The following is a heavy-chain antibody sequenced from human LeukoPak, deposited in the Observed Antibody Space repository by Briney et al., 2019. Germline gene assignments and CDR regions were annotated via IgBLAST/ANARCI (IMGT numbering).Heavy chain of an antibody. V-gene: IGHV3-30*02. CDR2: IRYDGSNK. Sequence: GGSLRLSCAASGFTFTSYGMHWVRQAPGKGLEWVAFIRYDGSNKYYADSVKGRFTISRDNSKNTLYLQMNSLRAEDTAVYYCAKDDGTARYAFDIWGQGTMVTVSS. CDR3: AKDDGTARYAFDI. CDR1: GFTFTSYG. J-gene: IGHJ3*02. D-gene: IGHD1-1*01.